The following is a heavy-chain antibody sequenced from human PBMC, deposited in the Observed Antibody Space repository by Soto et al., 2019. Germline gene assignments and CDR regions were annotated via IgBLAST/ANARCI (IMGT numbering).Heavy chain of an antibody. D-gene: IGHD6-13*01. CDR3: ARDAVAAAGRPSNWFDP. V-gene: IGHV4-4*07. CDR2: IYTSGST. CDR1: GGSISSYY. Sequence: NPSETLSLTCTVSGGSISSYYWSWIRQPAGKGLEWIGRIYTSGSTNYNPSLKSRVTMSVDTSKNQFSLKLSSVTAADTAVYYCARDAVAAAGRPSNWFDPWGQGTLVTVSS. J-gene: IGHJ5*02.